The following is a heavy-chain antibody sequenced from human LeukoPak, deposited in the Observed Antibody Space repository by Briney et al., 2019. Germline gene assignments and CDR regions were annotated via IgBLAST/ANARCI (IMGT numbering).Heavy chain of an antibody. CDR3: ASHYDTSGYHYFDF. V-gene: IGHV3-53*01. CDR2: IYTGGNT. Sequence: PGGSLRLSCAASGFTFDDYAMHWVRQAPGKGLEWVSVIYTGGNTYYADSVKGRFTISRDNSKNTLYLQMHSLRAEDTAVYYCASHYDTSGYHYFDFRGQGTLVTVSS. J-gene: IGHJ4*02. CDR1: GFTFDDYA. D-gene: IGHD3-22*01.